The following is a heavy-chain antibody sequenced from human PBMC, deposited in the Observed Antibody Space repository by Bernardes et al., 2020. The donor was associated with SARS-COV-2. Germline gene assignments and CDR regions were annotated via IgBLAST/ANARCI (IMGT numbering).Heavy chain of an antibody. V-gene: IGHV4-34*01. Sequence: SETLSLTCAVYGGSLSDYSWSWIRQAPGKGLEWIGEITQSGSTKYNPSLGRRLTISLDTSKNQVSLKLSSVTAADTAVYYCARGASGVDMILVVIGFSYYLDSWGQGTPVTVSS. J-gene: IGHJ4*02. CDR3: ARGASGVDMILVVIGFSYYLDS. CDR2: ITQSGST. CDR1: GGSLSDYS. D-gene: IGHD3-22*01.